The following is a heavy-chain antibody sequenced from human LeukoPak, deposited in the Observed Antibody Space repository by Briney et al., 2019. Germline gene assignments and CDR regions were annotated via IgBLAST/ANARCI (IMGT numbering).Heavy chain of an antibody. D-gene: IGHD6-19*01. J-gene: IGHJ4*02. CDR3: ARGHSSGWHSFDY. CDR1: GASISSHY. Sequence: SETLSLTCSVSGASISSHYWSWIRQPPGKGLEWIGHIYYSGNTNYNPSLKSRVTISVDTSKNQFSLKLSSVTAADTAVYYCARGHSSGWHSFDYWGQGTLVTVSS. CDR2: IYYSGNT. V-gene: IGHV4-59*11.